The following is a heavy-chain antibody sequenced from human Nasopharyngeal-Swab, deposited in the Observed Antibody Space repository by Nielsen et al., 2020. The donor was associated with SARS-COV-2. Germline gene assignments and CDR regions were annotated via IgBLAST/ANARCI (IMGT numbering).Heavy chain of an antibody. D-gene: IGHD1-20*01. V-gene: IGHV2-70*12. CDR2: IDWDDDK. Sequence: SGPTLVKPTQTLTLTCTFSGFSLSTSGVCVTWIRQPPGKTLEWLALIDWDDDKYYTPSLKTRLTISKDTSKNQVVLTMTNMEPVDTATYYCARLDNCPYDAFDFWGQGTMVTVSS. CDR3: ARLDNCPYDAFDF. CDR1: GFSLSTSGVC. J-gene: IGHJ3*01.